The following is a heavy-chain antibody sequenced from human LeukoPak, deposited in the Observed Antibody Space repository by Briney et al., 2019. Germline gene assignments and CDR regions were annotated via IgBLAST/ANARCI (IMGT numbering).Heavy chain of an antibody. CDR3: VRDGEGVAISVNYWFDP. CDR2: MNPINGNT. J-gene: IGHJ5*02. CDR1: GFTFTSYD. V-gene: IGHV1-8*01. D-gene: IGHD3-10*01. Sequence: GASVKVSCKASGFTFTSYDINWVRQATGQGLEWMGWMNPINGNTGYAQKFQGRVTMTRDTPISTAYMELRSLRSDDTAVYYCVRDGEGVAISVNYWFDPWGQGTLVTVSS.